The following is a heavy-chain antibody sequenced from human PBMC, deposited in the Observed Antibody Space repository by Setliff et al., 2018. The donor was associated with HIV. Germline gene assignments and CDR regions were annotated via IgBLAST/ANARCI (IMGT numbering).Heavy chain of an antibody. CDR2: IDYSGST. J-gene: IGHJ4*02. D-gene: IGHD3-10*01. CDR3: ARQPPLSALQVWFGDY. Sequence: PSETLSLTCTVSGYSISSGYYWGWVRQPPGKGLEWIGSIDYSGSTYYNPSLKSRVTISVDTSKNQFSLKLTSVTAADTAVYYCARQPPLSALQVWFGDYWGQGILVTVSS. CDR1: GYSISSGYY. V-gene: IGHV4-38-2*02.